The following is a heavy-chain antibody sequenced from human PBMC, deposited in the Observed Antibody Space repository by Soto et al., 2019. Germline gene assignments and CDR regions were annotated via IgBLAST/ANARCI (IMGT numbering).Heavy chain of an antibody. CDR1: GGSISSGDYY. CDR3: AKEPVSITIFGVNGMDV. CDR2: IYYSGST. Sequence: SETLSLTCTVSGGSISSGDYYWSWIRQPPGKGLEWIGYIYYSGSTSYNPSLKRRVTISVDTSKNQFSLKLSSVTAADTAVYYCAKEPVSITIFGVNGMDVWGQGTTVTVSS. J-gene: IGHJ6*02. D-gene: IGHD3-3*01. V-gene: IGHV4-30-4*01.